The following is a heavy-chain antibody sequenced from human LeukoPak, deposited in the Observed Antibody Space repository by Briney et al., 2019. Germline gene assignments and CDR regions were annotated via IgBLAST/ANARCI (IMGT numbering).Heavy chain of an antibody. CDR2: IYTSGST. CDR3: ATERSASPYYFDY. CDR1: GGSINSNY. V-gene: IGHV4-4*07. Sequence: PSETLSLTCTVSGGSINSNYWTWIRQPAGKGLEWIGRIYTSGSTNSTPSLKSRVTMSVDTSKNQFSLKLSSVTAADTAVYFCATERSASPYYFDYWGQGTLVTVSS. J-gene: IGHJ4*02. D-gene: IGHD3-3*01.